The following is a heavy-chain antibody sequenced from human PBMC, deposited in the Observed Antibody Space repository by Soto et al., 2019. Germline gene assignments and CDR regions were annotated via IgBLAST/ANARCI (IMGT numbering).Heavy chain of an antibody. CDR3: AKDLGEGYGDYVLVD. V-gene: IGHV3-30*18. CDR2: ISYDGSNK. CDR1: GFTFSSYG. Sequence: GGSLRLSCAASGFTFSSYGMHWVRQAPGKGLEWVAVISYDGSNKYYADSVKGRFTISRDNSKNTLYLQMNSLRAEDTAVYYCAKDLGEGYGDYVLVDWGQGTLVTVAS. D-gene: IGHD4-17*01. J-gene: IGHJ4*02.